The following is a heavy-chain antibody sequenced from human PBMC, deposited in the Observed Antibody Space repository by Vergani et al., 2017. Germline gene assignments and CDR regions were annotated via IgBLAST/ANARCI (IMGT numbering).Heavy chain of an antibody. CDR2: IWYDGSNK. CDR3: ARDSIVVVPAAIDYYYYGMDV. CDR1: GFTFSSYG. D-gene: IGHD2-2*01. Sequence: VQLVESGGGLVQPGGSLRLSCAASGFTFSSYGMHWVRQAPGKGLEWVAVIWYDGSNKYYADSVKGRFTISRDNSKNTLYLQMNSLRAEDTAVYYCARDSIVVVPAAIDYYYYGMDVWGQGTTVTVSS. J-gene: IGHJ6*02. V-gene: IGHV3-33*08.